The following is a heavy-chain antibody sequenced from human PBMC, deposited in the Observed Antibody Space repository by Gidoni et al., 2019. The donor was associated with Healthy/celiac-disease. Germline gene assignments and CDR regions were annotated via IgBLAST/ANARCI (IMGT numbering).Heavy chain of an antibody. CDR2: IYSGGST. CDR1: GFTVSSNY. CDR3: ARDDVPDAFDI. V-gene: IGHV3-53*01. Sequence: EVQLVESGGGLIQPGGSLRLSCAASGFTVSSNYMSWVRQAPGKVLEWVSVIYSGGSTYYADSVKGRFTISRDNSKNTLYLQMNSLRAEDTAVYYCARDDVPDAFDIWGQGTMVTVSS. J-gene: IGHJ3*02.